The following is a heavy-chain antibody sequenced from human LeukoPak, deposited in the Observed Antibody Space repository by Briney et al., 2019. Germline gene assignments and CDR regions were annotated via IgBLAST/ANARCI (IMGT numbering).Heavy chain of an antibody. CDR1: GGSISSYY. CDR2: IYYSGST. CDR3: ARTYSSGWYELDY. V-gene: IGHV4-59*12. J-gene: IGHJ4*02. D-gene: IGHD6-19*01. Sequence: SETLSLTCTVSGGSISSYYWSWIRQPPGKGLEWIGYIYYSGSTNYNPSLKSRVTISVDKSKNQFSLKLSSVTAADTAVYYCARTYSSGWYELDYWGQGTLVTVSS.